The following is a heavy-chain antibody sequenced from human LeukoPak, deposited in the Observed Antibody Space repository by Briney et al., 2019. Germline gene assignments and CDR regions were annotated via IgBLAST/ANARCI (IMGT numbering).Heavy chain of an antibody. CDR2: IYYSGST. CDR1: GGSISSGDYY. J-gene: IGHJ3*02. CDR3: ASPIAAAGTGEGAFDI. D-gene: IGHD6-13*01. Sequence: SETLPLTCTVSGGSISSGDYYWSWLRPPPGEGLEGIGYIYYSGSTYYNPSLKSRVTISVDTSKNQFSLKPSSVTAADTAVYYCASPIAAAGTGEGAFDIWGQGTMVTVSS. V-gene: IGHV4-30-4*01.